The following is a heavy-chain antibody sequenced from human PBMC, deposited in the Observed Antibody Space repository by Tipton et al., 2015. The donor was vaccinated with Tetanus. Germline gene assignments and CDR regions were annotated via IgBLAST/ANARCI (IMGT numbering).Heavy chain of an antibody. CDR3: AKVGALGATQAFVDS. J-gene: IGHJ4*02. V-gene: IGHV3-23*01. CDR2: ISGSRLTP. CDR1: GFTFKSYT. Sequence: SLRLSCTASGFTFKSYTLNWVRQAPGNGLEWVAAISGSRLTPYYADSVKGRFTISRDNSKNTLYLQMDSLRPEDTAVYFCAKVGALGATQAFVDSWGQGTLVTVSS.